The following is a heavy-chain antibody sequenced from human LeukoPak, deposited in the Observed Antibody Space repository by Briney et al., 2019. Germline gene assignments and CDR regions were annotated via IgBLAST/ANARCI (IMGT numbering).Heavy chain of an antibody. CDR1: GFTFSSYW. Sequence: PGGSLRLSCAASGFTFSSYWMHWVRQAPGKGLVWVSRINSDGSSAIYADSVKGRFTFSRDNAKNTLYLQMNSLRAEDTAVYYCVRDKFGTVIYGSSCFDSWGQGTLVTVSS. D-gene: IGHD6-6*01. CDR2: INSDGSSA. CDR3: VRDKFGTVIYGSSCFDS. V-gene: IGHV3-74*01. J-gene: IGHJ4*02.